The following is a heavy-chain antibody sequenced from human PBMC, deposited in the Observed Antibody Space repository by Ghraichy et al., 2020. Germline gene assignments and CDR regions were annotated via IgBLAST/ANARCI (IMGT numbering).Heavy chain of an antibody. CDR3: AREIDQLRHFDS. V-gene: IGHV4-4*02. J-gene: IGHJ4*02. Sequence: SETLSLTCAVSGDSIISNNWWSWVRQPPGKGLEWIGEIFHSGSTNYNPSLKSRITISLDKSKNQFSLKMTSVTAADTAVYYCAREIDQLRHFDSWGQGTLVTVSS. CDR1: GDSIISNNW. CDR2: IFHSGST. D-gene: IGHD2-2*01.